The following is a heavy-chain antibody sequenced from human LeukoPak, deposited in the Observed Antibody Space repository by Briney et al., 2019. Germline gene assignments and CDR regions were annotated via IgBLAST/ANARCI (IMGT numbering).Heavy chain of an antibody. V-gene: IGHV3-21*01. CDR1: GFTFSTYS. CDR3: ARLVSGRFDY. D-gene: IGHD5/OR15-5a*01. CDR2: ISSSSSYI. J-gene: IGHJ4*02. Sequence: GGSLRLSCAASGFTFSTYSMNWVRQAPGKGLEWVSSISSSSSYIYYADSVKGRFTISRDNAKNSLYLQMNSLRAEDTAVYYCARLVSGRFDYWGQGTLVTVSS.